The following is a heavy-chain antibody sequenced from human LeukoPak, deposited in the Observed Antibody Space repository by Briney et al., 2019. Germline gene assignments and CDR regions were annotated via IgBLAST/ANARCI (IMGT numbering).Heavy chain of an antibody. CDR1: GGSISSSSYY. CDR3: ATHDYGDYVLDY. D-gene: IGHD4-17*01. V-gene: IGHV4-39*01. J-gene: IGHJ4*02. Sequence: SETLSLTCTVSGGSISSSSYYWGWIRQPPGKGLEWIGSIYYSGSTYYNPSLKSRVTISVDTSKNQFSLKLSSVTAADMAVYYCATHDYGDYVLDYWGQGTLVTVSS. CDR2: IYYSGST.